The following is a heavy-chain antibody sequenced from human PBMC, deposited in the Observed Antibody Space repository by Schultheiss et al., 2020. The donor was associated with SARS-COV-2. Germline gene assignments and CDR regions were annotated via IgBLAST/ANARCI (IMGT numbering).Heavy chain of an antibody. V-gene: IGHV1-18*01. CDR3: ARDHSDILNYNWFDP. CDR1: GYTFTDYS. Sequence: ASVKVSCKASGYTFTDYSFSWVRQAPGQGLEWMGWISAYNGHTNYAQKLQGRVAMTTDTSTSTAYMEMRSLRSDDTAVYYCARDHSDILNYNWFDPWGQGTLVTVSS. CDR2: ISAYNGHT. J-gene: IGHJ5*02. D-gene: IGHD3-9*01.